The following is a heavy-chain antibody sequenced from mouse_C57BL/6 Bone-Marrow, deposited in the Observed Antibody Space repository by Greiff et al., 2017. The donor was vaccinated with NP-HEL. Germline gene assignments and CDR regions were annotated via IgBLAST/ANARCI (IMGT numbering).Heavy chain of an antibody. CDR3: ARGSNYVDY. CDR2: IYPRSGNT. Sequence: VKLVESGAELARPGASVKLSCKASGYTFTSYGISWVKQRTGQGLEWIGEIYPRSGNTYYNEKFKGKATLTADKSSSTAYMELRSLTSEDSAVYFCARGSNYVDYWGQGTTLTVSS. CDR1: GYTFTSYG. V-gene: IGHV1-81*01. D-gene: IGHD5-1*01. J-gene: IGHJ2*01.